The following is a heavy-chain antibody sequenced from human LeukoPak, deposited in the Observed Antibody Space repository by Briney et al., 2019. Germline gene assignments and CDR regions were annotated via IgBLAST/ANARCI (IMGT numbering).Heavy chain of an antibody. CDR2: IYTSGST. CDR1: GGSISSYY. Sequence: SETLSLTCTVSGGSISSYYWSWIRQPAGKGLEWIGRIYTSGSTNYNPSLKSRVTISVDTSKNQFSLKLSSVTAADTAVYYCARGGYYYDSSGYYAFHIWGQGTMVTVSS. J-gene: IGHJ3*02. V-gene: IGHV4-4*07. D-gene: IGHD3-22*01. CDR3: ARGGYYYDSSGYYAFHI.